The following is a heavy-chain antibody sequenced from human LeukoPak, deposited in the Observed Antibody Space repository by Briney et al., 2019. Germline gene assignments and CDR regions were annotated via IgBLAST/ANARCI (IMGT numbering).Heavy chain of an antibody. J-gene: IGHJ3*02. CDR1: GFTFSSYW. Sequence: GGSLRLSCAASGFTFSSYWMHWVRQAPGKGLVWVSRINSDGSSTSYEDSVKGRFTISRDSAKNTLYLQMNSLRAEDTAVYYCGRVVYSRFGELLYEYGAFDIWGQGTMVTVSS. CDR2: INSDGSST. V-gene: IGHV3-74*01. D-gene: IGHD3-10*01. CDR3: GRVVYSRFGELLYEYGAFDI.